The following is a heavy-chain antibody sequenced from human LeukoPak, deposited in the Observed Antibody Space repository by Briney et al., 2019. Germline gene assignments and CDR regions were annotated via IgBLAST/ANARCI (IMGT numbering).Heavy chain of an antibody. CDR2: INGSGGNT. V-gene: IGHV3-23*01. J-gene: IGHJ3*02. CDR1: GFTFSNYA. CDR3: AKDTQRYSSSWYPTGDAFDI. Sequence: GGSLRLSCAASGFTFSNYAMSWVRQAPGKGLEWVSDINGSGGNTYYADSVKGRFTISRDNSKNSLYLQMNSLRAEDTALYYCAKDTQRYSSSWYPTGDAFDIWGQGTMVTVSS. D-gene: IGHD6-13*01.